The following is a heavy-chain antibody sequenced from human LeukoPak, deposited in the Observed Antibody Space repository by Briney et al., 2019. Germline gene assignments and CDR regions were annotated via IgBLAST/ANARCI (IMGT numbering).Heavy chain of an antibody. CDR3: ARDKGGYYDSSGYFNIGYYFDY. CDR1: GFTFNSYG. Sequence: GGSLRLSCAASGFTFNSYGMHWVRQAPGKGLEWVAGIWYDGSNKSYADSVKGRFTISRDNSKNTLYLQMNSLRAEDTAVYHCARDKGGYYDSSGYFNIGYYFDYWGQGTLVTVSS. V-gene: IGHV3-33*01. J-gene: IGHJ4*02. CDR2: IWYDGSNK. D-gene: IGHD3-22*01.